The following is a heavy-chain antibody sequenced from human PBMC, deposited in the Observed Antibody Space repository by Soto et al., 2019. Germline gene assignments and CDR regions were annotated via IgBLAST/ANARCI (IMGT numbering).Heavy chain of an antibody. V-gene: IGHV1-69*01. CDR2: IIPIFGTA. CDR3: ARGPKVPGITMRVVVPRLGFRGMDV. J-gene: IGHJ6*02. D-gene: IGHD3-22*01. Sequence: QVQLVQSGAEVKKPGSSVKVSCKASGGTFSSYAISWVRQAPGQGLEWMGGIIPIFGTANYAQKFQGRVTITADESTSTAYVELSSLRAEARGVYYCARGPKVPGITMRVVVPRLGFRGMDVWGQGTTVTVSS. CDR1: GGTFSSYA.